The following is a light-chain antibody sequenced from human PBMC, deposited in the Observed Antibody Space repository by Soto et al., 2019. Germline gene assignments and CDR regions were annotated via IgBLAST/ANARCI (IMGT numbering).Light chain of an antibody. CDR3: QQYGSSRYA. CDR2: GAS. V-gene: IGKV3-20*01. Sequence: EIVLTQSPGTLSLSPGERATLSCRASQSVSSSYLAWYQQKPGQAPKVLIYGASIRATGIPNRFSGCGSGTDFTLTISRLEPEDFAVYYWQQYGSSRYAFGQGTKLEIK. J-gene: IGKJ2*01. CDR1: QSVSSSY.